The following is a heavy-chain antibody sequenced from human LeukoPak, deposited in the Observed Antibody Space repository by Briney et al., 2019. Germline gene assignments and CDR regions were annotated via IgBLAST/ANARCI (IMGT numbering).Heavy chain of an antibody. CDR3: ARSGGGVPTALDY. Sequence: LSETPSLTCTVSGGSISSSSYYWGWIRQPPGKGLEWIGSIYYSGSTYYNPSLKSRVTISVDTSKNQFSLKLSSVTAADTAVYYCARSGGGVPTALDYWGQGTLVTVSS. CDR1: GGSISSSSYY. J-gene: IGHJ4*02. V-gene: IGHV4-39*07. D-gene: IGHD3-10*01. CDR2: IYYSGST.